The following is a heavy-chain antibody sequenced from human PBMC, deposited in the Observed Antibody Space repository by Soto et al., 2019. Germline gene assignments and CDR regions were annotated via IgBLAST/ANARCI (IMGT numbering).Heavy chain of an antibody. V-gene: IGHV4-59*01. J-gene: IGHJ6*02. CDR2: IYYSGST. CDR3: ARDYYGSGSYYSFRYYGMDV. CDR1: GGSISSYY. D-gene: IGHD3-10*01. Sequence: SETLSLTCAVSGGSISSYYCMWIRQPPGKGLEWIGYIYYSGSTNYNPSLKSRVTISVDTSKNQFSLKLSSVTAADTAVYYCARDYYGSGSYYSFRYYGMDVWGQGTTVTVSS.